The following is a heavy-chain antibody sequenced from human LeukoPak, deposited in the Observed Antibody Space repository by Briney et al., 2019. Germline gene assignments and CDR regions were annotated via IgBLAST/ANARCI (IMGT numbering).Heavy chain of an antibody. CDR3: ARRYDSGSYHLPH. CDR2: MNPNSGNT. CDR1: GYTFTSYD. D-gene: IGHD3-10*01. V-gene: IGHV1-8*01. Sequence: ASVRVSCKASGYTFTSYDINWVRQAAGQGLEWMGWMNPNSGNTGYAQKFQGRITMARNTSISTAYMELSSLTSEDTAVYFCARRYDSGSYHLPHWGQGTLVSVSS. J-gene: IGHJ4*02.